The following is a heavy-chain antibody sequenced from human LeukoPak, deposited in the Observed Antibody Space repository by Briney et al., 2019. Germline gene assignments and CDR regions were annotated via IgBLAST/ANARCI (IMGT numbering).Heavy chain of an antibody. CDR1: GFTFSSYA. D-gene: IGHD3-3*01. J-gene: IGHJ4*02. Sequence: GGSLRLSCAASGFTFSSYAMSWVRQAPGKGLEWVSAISGSGGSTYYADSVKGRFTISRDNSKNTLYLQMNSLRAEDTAVYYCAKPSRGSITIFGVVIDYWGQGTLVTASS. V-gene: IGHV3-23*01. CDR3: AKPSRGSITIFGVVIDY. CDR2: ISGSGGST.